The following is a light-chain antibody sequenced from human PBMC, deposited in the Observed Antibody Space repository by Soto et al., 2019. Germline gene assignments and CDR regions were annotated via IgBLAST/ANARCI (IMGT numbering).Light chain of an antibody. V-gene: IGKV3-15*01. CDR1: ETINRN. Sequence: EVVMTQSPATLSVSPGERATLSCRASETINRNLAWYQQKPGQAPRLLIYGASTRATGIPAKFGCSGSGTEFILSISSLQSEDFAVYYCQQYNKWPGTFGQGTKVEVK. CDR3: QQYNKWPGT. J-gene: IGKJ1*01. CDR2: GAS.